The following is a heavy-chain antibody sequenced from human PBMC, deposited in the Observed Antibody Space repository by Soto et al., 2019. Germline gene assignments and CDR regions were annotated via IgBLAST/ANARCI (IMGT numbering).Heavy chain of an antibody. CDR3: AKYPARAMAYYYGMDV. D-gene: IGHD5-18*01. V-gene: IGHV3-23*01. CDR2: ISGSGGST. J-gene: IGHJ6*02. CDR1: GFTFSSYA. Sequence: EVQLLESGGGLVQPGGSLRLSCAASGFTFSSYAMSWVRQAPGKGLEWVSAISGSGGSTYYADSVKGRFTISRDNSKNTLELKMNSLRAEDTAVYYCAKYPARAMAYYYGMDVWGQGTTVTVSS.